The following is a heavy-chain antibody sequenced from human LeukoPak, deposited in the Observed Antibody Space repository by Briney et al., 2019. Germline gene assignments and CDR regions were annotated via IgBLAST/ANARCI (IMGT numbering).Heavy chain of an antibody. J-gene: IGHJ3*02. CDR1: GYTFTSYG. D-gene: IGHD3-22*01. Sequence: EASVKVSCKASGYTFTSYGINWVRQAPGQGLEWMGWISAYNGNTNYAQKLQGRVTMTRDTSTSTVYMELRSLRSDDTALYYCARGGDMRVVGAFDIWGQGTMVTVPS. V-gene: IGHV1-18*01. CDR3: ARGGDMRVVGAFDI. CDR2: ISAYNGNT.